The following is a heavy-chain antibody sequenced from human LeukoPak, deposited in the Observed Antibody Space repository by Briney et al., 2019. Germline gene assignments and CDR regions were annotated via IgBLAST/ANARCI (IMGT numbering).Heavy chain of an antibody. CDR1: DKSGSGYY. V-gene: IGHV4-34*01. J-gene: IGHJ4*02. CDR3: TRGVEY. Sequence: SETLSLTCAVYDKSGSGYYWTWFRQVPGKGLEWIGEIDQSGSNKHNGSLKRRVITSVRTSKNQSSFQKTYVTAADKGLYYCTRGVEYWGQGTVVTVSS. CDR2: IDQSGSN.